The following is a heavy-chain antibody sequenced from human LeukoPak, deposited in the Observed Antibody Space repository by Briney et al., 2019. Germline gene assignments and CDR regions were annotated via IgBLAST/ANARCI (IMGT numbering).Heavy chain of an antibody. CDR1: GYTFTGYY. V-gene: IGHV1-2*02. D-gene: IGHD1-26*01. J-gene: IGHJ4*02. CDR3: ARDLLGATGY. Sequence: GASVKVSCKASGYTFTGYYMHWVRQAPGQGLEWMGWINPDSGGTNFAQNFQGRVTMTRDTSISTAYMELSRLRSDDTAVYYCARDLLGATGYWGQGTLVTVSS. CDR2: INPDSGGT.